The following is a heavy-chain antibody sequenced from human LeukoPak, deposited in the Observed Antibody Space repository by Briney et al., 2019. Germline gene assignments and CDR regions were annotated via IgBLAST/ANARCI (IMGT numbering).Heavy chain of an antibody. V-gene: IGHV1-69*05. CDR1: GYTFTGYY. CDR2: IIPIFGTA. Sequence: SVKVSCKASGYTFTGYYMHWVRQAPGQGLEWMGGIIPIFGTANYAQKFQGRVTITTDESTGTAYMELSSLRSEDTVVYYCARVEQLAPRTYYFDYWGQGTLVTVSS. J-gene: IGHJ4*02. D-gene: IGHD6-6*01. CDR3: ARVEQLAPRTYYFDY.